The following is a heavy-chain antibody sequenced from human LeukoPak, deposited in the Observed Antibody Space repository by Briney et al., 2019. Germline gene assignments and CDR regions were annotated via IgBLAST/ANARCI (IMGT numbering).Heavy chain of an antibody. CDR1: GFTVSSNY. CDR2: IYSGGST. V-gene: IGHV3-66*01. D-gene: IGHD5-18*01. Sequence: PGGSLRLSCAASGFTVSSNYMSXVRQAPGKGLEWVSVIYSGGSTYYADSVRGRFTISRDNSKNTLYLQMNSLRAEDTAVYYCAREGYSYAQIDYWGQGTLVTVSS. J-gene: IGHJ4*02. CDR3: AREGYSYAQIDY.